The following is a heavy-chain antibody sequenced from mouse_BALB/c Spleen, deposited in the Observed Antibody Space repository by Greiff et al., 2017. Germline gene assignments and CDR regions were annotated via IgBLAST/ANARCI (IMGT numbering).Heavy chain of an antibody. V-gene: IGHV3-5*02. J-gene: IGHJ1*01. CDR2: IYYSGTI. D-gene: IGHD1-1*01. CDR3: ARVKLPLWYFDV. CDR1: GISITTGNYR. Sequence: EVQVVESGPGLVKPSQTVSLTCTVTGISITTGNYRWSWIRQFPGNKLEWIGYIYYSGTITYNPSLTSRTTITRDTSKNQFFLEMNSLTAEDTATYYCARVKLPLWYFDVWGAGTTVTVSS.